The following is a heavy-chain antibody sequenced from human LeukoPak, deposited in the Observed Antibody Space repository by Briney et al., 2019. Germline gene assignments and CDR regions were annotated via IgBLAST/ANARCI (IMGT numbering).Heavy chain of an antibody. Sequence: PSETLSLTCAVYGGSFSGYYWSWIRQPPGKGLEWIGSIYYSGSTYYNPSLKGRVTISVDTSKNQFSLKLSSVTAADTAVYYCAEELVVAAYSYFDYWGQGTLVTVSS. CDR1: GGSFSGYY. J-gene: IGHJ4*02. D-gene: IGHD2-15*01. CDR2: IYYSGST. CDR3: AEELVVAAYSYFDY. V-gene: IGHV4-34*01.